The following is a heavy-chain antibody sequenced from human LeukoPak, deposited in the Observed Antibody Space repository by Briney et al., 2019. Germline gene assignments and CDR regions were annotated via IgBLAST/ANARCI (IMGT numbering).Heavy chain of an antibody. D-gene: IGHD4-17*01. Sequence: GGSLRLSCAASGFTFSSYAMSWVRQAPGKGLEWVSAISGSGGSTYYADSVRGRFTISRDNSKYTLFLQMDSLRAEDTAVYYCARDPNGDYVGAFDMWGPGTMVTVSS. CDR2: ISGSGGST. CDR1: GFTFSSYA. J-gene: IGHJ3*02. CDR3: ARDPNGDYVGAFDM. V-gene: IGHV3-23*01.